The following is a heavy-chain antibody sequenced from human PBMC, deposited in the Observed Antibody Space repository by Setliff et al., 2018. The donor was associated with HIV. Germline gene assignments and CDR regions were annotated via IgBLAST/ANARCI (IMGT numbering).Heavy chain of an antibody. Sequence: ASVKVSCKASGYTFTSYTMHWVRQAPGQRLEWMGWINGDSGNTHYSQDFQGRLTISGDTSASTAYMDLSSLRSEDTAVYYCARSILLRDCFDLWGQGTRVTVSS. J-gene: IGHJ5*02. CDR3: ARSILLRDCFDL. CDR2: INGDSGNT. D-gene: IGHD1-26*01. V-gene: IGHV1-3*01. CDR1: GYTFTSYT.